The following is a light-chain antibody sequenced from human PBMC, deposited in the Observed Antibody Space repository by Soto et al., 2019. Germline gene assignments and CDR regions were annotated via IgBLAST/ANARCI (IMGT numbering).Light chain of an antibody. Sequence: QSALTQPASVSGSPGQSITISCTGSSSDIGGYNYVSWYQQYPGKAPKLMIYEVSNRPSGISNRFSASKSGNTASLTISGLQGEDETDYYCSSYPNSGTWVFGGGTKLTVL. V-gene: IGLV2-14*01. CDR2: EVS. CDR3: SSYPNSGTWV. J-gene: IGLJ3*02. CDR1: SSDIGGYNY.